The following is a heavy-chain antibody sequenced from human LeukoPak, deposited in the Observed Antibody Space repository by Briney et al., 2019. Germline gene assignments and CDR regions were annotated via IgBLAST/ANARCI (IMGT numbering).Heavy chain of an antibody. J-gene: IGHJ6*03. Sequence: TSETLSLTCTFSGGSISSYCWSWLRQPAGKGLEWIGRIYTSGSTNYNPSLKSRVTMSVDTSKNQFSLKLSSVTAADTAVYYCARDTYNYDSSGLSVMDVWGKGTTVTISS. V-gene: IGHV4-4*07. D-gene: IGHD3-22*01. CDR3: ARDTYNYDSSGLSVMDV. CDR2: IYTSGST. CDR1: GGSISSYC.